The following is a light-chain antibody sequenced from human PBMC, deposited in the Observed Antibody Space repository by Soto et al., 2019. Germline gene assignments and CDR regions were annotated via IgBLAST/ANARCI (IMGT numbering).Light chain of an antibody. CDR3: QQYGSSPQT. Sequence: EIVLTQSPGTLSLSPGERATLSCRASQSVSSTCLAWYRQKPGQAPRLLLYVASIRATGIPDRFSGSGSVTDFNLTIARLEPEDFAVYYCQQYGSSPQTFGKGTKLEIK. CDR1: QSVSSTC. J-gene: IGKJ1*01. V-gene: IGKV3-20*01. CDR2: VAS.